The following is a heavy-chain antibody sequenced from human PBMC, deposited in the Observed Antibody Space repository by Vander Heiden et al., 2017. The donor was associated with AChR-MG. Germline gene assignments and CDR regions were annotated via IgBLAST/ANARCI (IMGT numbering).Heavy chain of an antibody. CDR3: ARDNIGTVGRWFDP. Sequence: EVQLVESGGGRVKPGGSLRLSGAASGFTFGSHSMNCVRQAPGKGLEWVSSSSSSSSYIYYADSVKGRFTISRDNAKNSLYLQMNSLRAEDTAVYYCARDNIGTVGRWFDPWGQGTLVTVSS. V-gene: IGHV3-21*01. D-gene: IGHD4-17*01. CDR1: GFTFGSHS. CDR2: SSSSSSYI. J-gene: IGHJ5*02.